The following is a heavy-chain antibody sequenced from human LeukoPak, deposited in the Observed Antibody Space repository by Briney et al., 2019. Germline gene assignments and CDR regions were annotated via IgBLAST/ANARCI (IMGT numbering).Heavy chain of an antibody. CDR2: IYPGDSDT. CDR1: GYSFTSYW. J-gene: IGHJ4*02. Sequence: GGSLKISCKGSGYSFTSYWIGCVRQMPGKGLEWMGIIYPGDSDTRYSPSFQGQVTISADKSISTAYLQWSSLKASDTAMYYCARLVDTAMVIGYYFDYWGQGTLVTVSS. D-gene: IGHD5-18*01. CDR3: ARLVDTAMVIGYYFDY. V-gene: IGHV5-51*01.